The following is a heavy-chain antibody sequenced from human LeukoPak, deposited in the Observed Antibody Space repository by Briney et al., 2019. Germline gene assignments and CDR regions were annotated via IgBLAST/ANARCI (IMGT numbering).Heavy chain of an antibody. V-gene: IGHV4-30-4*08. J-gene: IGHJ4*02. Sequence: SETLSLTCTVSGGSISSGGYYWSWIRQQPGRGLEWIGYIYYSGSTYYNPSLRGRITISIDMSKNRLSLNLNSVTAADTAVYYCAAALSTTVTTGFDYWGQGTLVTVSS. CDR1: GGSISSGGYY. CDR3: AAALSTTVTTGFDY. CDR2: IYYSGST. D-gene: IGHD4-17*01.